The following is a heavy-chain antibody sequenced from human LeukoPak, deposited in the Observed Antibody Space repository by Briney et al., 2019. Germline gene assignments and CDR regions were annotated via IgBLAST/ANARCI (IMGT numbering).Heavy chain of an antibody. CDR1: GYRFTTYW. D-gene: IGHD5/OR15-5a*01. V-gene: IGHV5-51*01. CDR3: ARRGSTAEWFDP. J-gene: IGHJ5*02. Sequence: GESLKISCKSSGYRFTTYWIGWVRQMPGKGLEWMGTIYPGDADTRYSPSFQGQVTISADKSISTAYLQWSSLKASDSAMYYCARRGSTAEWFDPWGQGTLVTVSS. CDR2: IYPGDADT.